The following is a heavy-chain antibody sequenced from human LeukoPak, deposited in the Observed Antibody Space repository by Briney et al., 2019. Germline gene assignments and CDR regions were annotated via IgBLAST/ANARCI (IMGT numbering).Heavy chain of an antibody. CDR2: MNPNSGNT. V-gene: IGHV1-8*01. J-gene: IGHJ6*03. CDR3: ARWASGYFYYYYMDV. D-gene: IGHD3-3*01. CDR1: EYTFTSYD. Sequence: ASVKVSCKASEYTFTSYDINWVRQATGQGLEWMGWMNPNSGNTGYAQKFQGRVTMTRNTSISTAYMELSSLRSEDTAVYYCARWASGYFYYYYMDVWGKGTTVTVSS.